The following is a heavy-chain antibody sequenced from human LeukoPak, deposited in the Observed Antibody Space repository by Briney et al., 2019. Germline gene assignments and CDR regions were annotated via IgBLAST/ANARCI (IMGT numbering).Heavy chain of an antibody. V-gene: IGHV1-2*02. D-gene: IGHD3-9*01. CDR2: INPNSGGT. Sequence: VASVKVSCKASGYTFTGYYMHWVRQAPGQGLEWMGWINPNSGGTNYAQKLQGRVTMTTDTSTSTAYMELRSLRSDDTAVYYCARAQLDYDILTGYHPSYGMDVWGQGTTVTVSS. J-gene: IGHJ6*02. CDR1: GYTFTGYY. CDR3: ARAQLDYDILTGYHPSYGMDV.